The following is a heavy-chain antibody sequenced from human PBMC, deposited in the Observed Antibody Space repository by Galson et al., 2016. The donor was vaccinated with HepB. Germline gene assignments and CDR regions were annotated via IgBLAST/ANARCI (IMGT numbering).Heavy chain of an antibody. Sequence: SETLSLTCAVSGDSISSINWWSWVRQSPGKGLEWIGEINHRGSTTYNPSLRSRVTISVDNSKNQFSLRLTSVTAADTAGYYCASPPLESSWYYFDNWGQGTLVTVSS. J-gene: IGHJ4*02. CDR1: GDSISSINW. CDR3: ASPPLESSWYYFDN. V-gene: IGHV4-4*02. D-gene: IGHD6-13*01. CDR2: INHRGST.